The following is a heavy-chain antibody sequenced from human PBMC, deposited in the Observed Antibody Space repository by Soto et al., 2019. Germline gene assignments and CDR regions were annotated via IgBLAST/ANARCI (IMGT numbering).Heavy chain of an antibody. D-gene: IGHD3-9*01. V-gene: IGHV4-59*08. CDR1: GGSISSYY. CDR3: ARFVLLVDSPRAVDAFDI. CDR2: IYYSGST. Sequence: PSETLSLTCTVSGGSISSYYWSWIRQPPGKGLEWIGYIYYSGSTNYNPSLKSRVTISVDTSKNQFSLKLSSVTAADTAVYYCARFVLLVDSPRAVDAFDIWGQGTMVTV. J-gene: IGHJ3*02.